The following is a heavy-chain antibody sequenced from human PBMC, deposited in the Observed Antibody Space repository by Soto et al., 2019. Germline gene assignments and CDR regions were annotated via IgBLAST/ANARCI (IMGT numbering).Heavy chain of an antibody. CDR2: IHPSGGGA. CDR3: ARSMQWLVAYYYGMDV. Sequence: ASVKVSCKASENTFSSYYLHWVRQAPGQGLEWMGMIHPSGGGATYAQKFLGRVTMTRDTSTSTVYMELSSLRSEDTAVYYCARSMQWLVAYYYGMDVWG. D-gene: IGHD6-19*01. V-gene: IGHV1-46*03. CDR1: ENTFSSYY. J-gene: IGHJ6*02.